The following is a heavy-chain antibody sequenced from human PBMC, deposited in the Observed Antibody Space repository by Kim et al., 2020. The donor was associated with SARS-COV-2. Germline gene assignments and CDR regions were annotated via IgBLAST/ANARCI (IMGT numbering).Heavy chain of an antibody. CDR1: GGSISSYY. J-gene: IGHJ4*01. D-gene: IGHD6-13*01. CDR2: IYYSGST. V-gene: IGHV4-59*01. CDR3: ARDRAAAGTGWYYFDY. Sequence: SETLSLTCTVSGGSISSYYWSWIRQPPGKGLEWIGYIYYSGSTNYNPSLKSLVTISVDTSKNQFSLKLSSVTAADTAVYSCARDRAAAGTGWYYFDYWGQGTLVTVSS.